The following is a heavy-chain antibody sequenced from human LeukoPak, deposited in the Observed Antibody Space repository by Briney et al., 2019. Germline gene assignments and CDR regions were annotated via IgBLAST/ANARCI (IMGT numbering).Heavy chain of an antibody. CDR1: GSAFSSYW. CDR3: ARDVY. Sequence: GGSLRLSCAAPGSAFSSYWMSWGRQAPGKGLEWVAAIKGDESEIYYVDSVKGRFTISRDNTKNSLYLQMNNLRAEDTAVFYCARDVYWGQGTLVTVSS. J-gene: IGHJ4*02. CDR2: IKGDESEI. V-gene: IGHV3-7*04.